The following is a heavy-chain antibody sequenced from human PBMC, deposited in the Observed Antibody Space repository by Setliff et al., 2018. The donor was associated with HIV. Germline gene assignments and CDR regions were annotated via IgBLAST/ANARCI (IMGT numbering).Heavy chain of an antibody. CDR3: ARRSCSGGSCYLSDY. CDR2: IYPGNSDT. CDR1: GYTFSNYC. V-gene: IGHV5-51*01. D-gene: IGHD2-15*01. J-gene: IGHJ4*02. Sequence: HGESLKISCKDSGYTFSNYCIAWVRQMPGKGLEWMGIIYPGNSDTTYSPSFQGQVTISADKSISTAYLQWSSLRASDTAMYYCARRSCSGGSCYLSDYWGQGTLVTVSS.